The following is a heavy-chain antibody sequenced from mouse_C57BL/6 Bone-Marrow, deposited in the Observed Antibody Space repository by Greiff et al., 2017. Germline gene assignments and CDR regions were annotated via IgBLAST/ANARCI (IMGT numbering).Heavy chain of an antibody. CDR3: ARSYDYDDYTMDY. Sequence: QVQLQQPGAELVKPGASVKLSCKASGYTFTNYWMHWVKQRPGQGLEWIGMMHPNGGSPDYNEKFKSEATLSVDTSSRTAYMELISLTSEDSAVYYCARSYDYDDYTMDYWGQGTSVTVSS. D-gene: IGHD2-4*01. CDR1: GYTFTNYW. J-gene: IGHJ4*01. V-gene: IGHV1-64*01. CDR2: MHPNGGSP.